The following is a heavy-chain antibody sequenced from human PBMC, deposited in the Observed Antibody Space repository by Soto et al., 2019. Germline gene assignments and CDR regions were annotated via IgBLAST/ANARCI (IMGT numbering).Heavy chain of an antibody. CDR3: ARVVVLLGWCIDY. V-gene: IGHV4-31*03. CDR2: IYYSGST. J-gene: IGHJ4*02. D-gene: IGHD3-22*01. CDR1: GGSISSGGYY. Sequence: QVQLQESGPGLVKPSQTLSLTCTVSGGSISSGGYYWSWIRQHPGKGLEWIGYIYYSGSTYYNPSLRSRVNISVDTSKNQFSLKLSSVTAADTAVYYCARVVVLLGWCIDYWGQGTLVTVSS.